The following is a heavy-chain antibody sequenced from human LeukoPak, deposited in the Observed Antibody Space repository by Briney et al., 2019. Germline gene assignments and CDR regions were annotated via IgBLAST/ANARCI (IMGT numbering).Heavy chain of an antibody. D-gene: IGHD3-10*01. J-gene: IGHJ4*02. Sequence: GASVKVSCKASGGTFSSYAISWVRQAPGQGLEWMGGIIPIFGTANYAQKFQGRVTITADKSTSTAYMELSSLRSEDTAVYYCARGRITMVRGVTDFDYWGQGTLVTVSS. CDR3: ARGRITMVRGVTDFDY. CDR1: GGTFSSYA. V-gene: IGHV1-69*06. CDR2: IIPIFGTA.